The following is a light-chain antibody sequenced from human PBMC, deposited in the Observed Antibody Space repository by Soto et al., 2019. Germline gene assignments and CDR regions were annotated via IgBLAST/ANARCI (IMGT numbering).Light chain of an antibody. CDR2: AAS. CDR3: QQSYSTPPWT. J-gene: IGKJ1*01. CDR1: QSIGTS. Sequence: DIQMTQSPSSLSASIRDNFTISCRSSQSIGTSLNWYQQKPGKAPKLLIYAASSLQGGVPSRFSGSGSGTDFTLTISSLQPEDFATYYCQQSYSTPPWTFGQGTKVDIK. V-gene: IGKV1-39*01.